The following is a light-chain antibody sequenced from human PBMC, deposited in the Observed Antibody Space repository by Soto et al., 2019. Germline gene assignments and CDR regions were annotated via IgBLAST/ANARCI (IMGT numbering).Light chain of an antibody. V-gene: IGKV3-15*01. CDR3: QPHNNWPGVT. J-gene: IGKJ4*01. CDR2: GAS. CDR1: RTISRN. Sequence: EMVMTQSPVTLSGSPGERVTLSCRASRTISRNLAWYQQKPGQAPRLLIYGASTRATGIPDRFSGSGSGTEFTLTINSLQSEDFAMYYCQPHNNWPGVTFGGGTRVEIK.